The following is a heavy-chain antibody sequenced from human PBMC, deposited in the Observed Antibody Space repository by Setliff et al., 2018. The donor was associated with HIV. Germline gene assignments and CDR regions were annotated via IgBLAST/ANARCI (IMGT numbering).Heavy chain of an antibody. CDR2: ISYDGST. Sequence: GGSLRLSCAASGFTFNNCPMHWVRQVPGKGLEWVADISYDGSTYYADSVKGRFTISRDNSKNTLYLQMNSLRAEDTAVYYCAKDVRYYYDSSGYYPAFDYWGQGTLVTVSS. CDR1: GFTFNNCP. V-gene: IGHV3-30-3*01. D-gene: IGHD3-22*01. CDR3: AKDVRYYYDSSGYYPAFDY. J-gene: IGHJ4*02.